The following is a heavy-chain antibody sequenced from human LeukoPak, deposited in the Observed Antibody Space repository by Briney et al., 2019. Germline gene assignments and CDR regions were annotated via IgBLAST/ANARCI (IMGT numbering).Heavy chain of an antibody. CDR2: ISSSSSYM. J-gene: IGHJ4*02. D-gene: IGHD6-19*01. CDR3: ARDFWAAGTDYFDY. V-gene: IGHV3-21*01. CDR1: GFTFRSYS. Sequence: GGSLRLSCAASGFTFRSYSMNWVRHAPAKGLEYVSSISSSSSYMYYADSVKGRYTISRDHAKNSLYLQMNSLRAEDTAVYYCARDFWAAGTDYFDYWGQGTLVTVSS.